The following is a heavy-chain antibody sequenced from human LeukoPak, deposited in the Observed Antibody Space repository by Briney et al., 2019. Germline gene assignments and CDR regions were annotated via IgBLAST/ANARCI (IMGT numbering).Heavy chain of an antibody. D-gene: IGHD5-12*01. CDR2: IKPEGREK. V-gene: IGHV3-7*05. CDR3: ARDNSGSDPEHWAR. CDR1: GFAFSRYW. Sequence: TGGSLRLSCAASGFAFSRYWMSWVGQAPGKGREWGANIKPEGREKNYGDSVKGGLTISRENAKNSLHLQMNSLRAEDTAVYYCARDNSGSDPEHWARWGQGTLVIVSS. J-gene: IGHJ4*02.